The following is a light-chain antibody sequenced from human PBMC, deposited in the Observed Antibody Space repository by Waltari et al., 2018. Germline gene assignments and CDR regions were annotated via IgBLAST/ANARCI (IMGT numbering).Light chain of an antibody. CDR1: SLRSYY. Sequence: SSELTQDPAVSVALGQTVRITCQGDSLRSYYASWYQQKPGQAPVLVSYGKNTLPSGIPDRFSGSSSGNTASLSITGAQAEDEADYYGSARDSSGNHRVFGGGAKLTVL. V-gene: IGLV3-19*01. CDR2: GKN. CDR3: SARDSSGNHRV. J-gene: IGLJ2*01.